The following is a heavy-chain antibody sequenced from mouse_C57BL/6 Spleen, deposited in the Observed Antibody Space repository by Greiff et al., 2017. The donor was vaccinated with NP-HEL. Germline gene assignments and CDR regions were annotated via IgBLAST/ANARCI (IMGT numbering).Heavy chain of an antibody. CDR1: GFTFSSYA. Sequence: EVHLVESGEGLVKPGGSLKLSCAASGFTFSSYAMSWVRQTPEKRLEWVAYISSGGDYIYYADTVKGRFTISRDNARNTLYLQMSSLKSEDTAMYYCTRDYDGYYYFDYWGQGTTLTVSS. CDR3: TRDYDGYYYFDY. CDR2: ISSGGDYI. D-gene: IGHD2-3*01. J-gene: IGHJ2*01. V-gene: IGHV5-9-1*02.